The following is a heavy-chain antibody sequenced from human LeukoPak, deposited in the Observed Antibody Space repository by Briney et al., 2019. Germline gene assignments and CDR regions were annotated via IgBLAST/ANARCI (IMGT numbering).Heavy chain of an antibody. D-gene: IGHD6-19*01. Sequence: SETLSLTCAVSGGSISSGGYSWSWIRQPPGKGLEWIGYIYHSGSTYYNPSLKSRVTISVDRSKNQFSLKLSSVTAADTAVYYCARGVSGAPSFDYWGQGTLVTVSS. CDR1: GGSISSGGYS. J-gene: IGHJ4*02. CDR2: IYHSGST. CDR3: ARGVSGAPSFDY. V-gene: IGHV4-30-2*01.